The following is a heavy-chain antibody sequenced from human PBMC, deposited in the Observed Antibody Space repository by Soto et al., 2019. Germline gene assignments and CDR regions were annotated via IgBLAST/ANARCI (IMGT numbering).Heavy chain of an antibody. J-gene: IGHJ5*02. D-gene: IGHD3-3*01. CDR2: INPSGGST. CDR3: ARDGYDFWSGSHWFDP. V-gene: IGHV1-46*01. Sequence: ASVKVSCKASGYTFTSYYMHWVRQAPGQGLEWMGIINPSGGSTSYARKFQGRVTMTRDTSTSTVYMELSSLRSEDTAVYYCARDGYDFWSGSHWFDPWGQGTLVTVSS. CDR1: GYTFTSYY.